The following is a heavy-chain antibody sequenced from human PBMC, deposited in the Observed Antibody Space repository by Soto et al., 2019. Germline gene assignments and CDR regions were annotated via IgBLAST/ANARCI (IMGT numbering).Heavy chain of an antibody. Sequence: VGSLRLSCVASGLTFGSRAMSWVRQAPGEGLQWVSTITDTGGDAKYADSVRGRFVISRDNSKKTLYLQMTSLTAEDSAMYFCARGSTDSYPGSRIFDFWGRGTLVTVSS. D-gene: IGHD3-10*01. CDR3: ARGSTDSYPGSRIFDF. CDR1: GLTFGSRA. V-gene: IGHV3-23*01. CDR2: ITDTGGDA. J-gene: IGHJ4*02.